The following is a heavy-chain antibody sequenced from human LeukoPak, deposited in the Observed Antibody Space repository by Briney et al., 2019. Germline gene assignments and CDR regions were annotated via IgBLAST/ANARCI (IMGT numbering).Heavy chain of an antibody. CDR2: IIPILGIA. V-gene: IGHV1-69*04. D-gene: IGHD3-22*01. CDR3: ATPTANYYDSSGYDY. CDR1: GGTFSSYA. Sequence: ASVKVSCKASGGTFSSYAISWVRQAPGQGLEWMGRIIPILGIANYAQKFQGRVTITADKSTSTAYMELSSLRSEDTAAYYCATPTANYYDSSGYDYWGQGTLVTVSS. J-gene: IGHJ4*02.